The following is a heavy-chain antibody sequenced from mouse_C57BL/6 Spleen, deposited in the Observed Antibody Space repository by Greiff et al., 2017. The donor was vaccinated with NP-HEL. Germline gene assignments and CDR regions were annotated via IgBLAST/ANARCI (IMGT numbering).Heavy chain of an antibody. CDR3: ARFYGLFDY. CDR1: GYTFTDYY. D-gene: IGHD1-1*02. J-gene: IGHJ2*01. Sequence: VQLQQSGPELVKPGASVKISCKASGYTFTDYYMNWVKQSHGKSLEWIGDINPNNGGTSYNQKFKGKATLTVDKSSSTAYMELRSLTSEDSAVYYCARFYGLFDYWGQGTTLTVSS. CDR2: INPNNGGT. V-gene: IGHV1-26*01.